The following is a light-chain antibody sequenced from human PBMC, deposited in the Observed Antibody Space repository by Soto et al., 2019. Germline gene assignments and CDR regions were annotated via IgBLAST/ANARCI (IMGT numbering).Light chain of an antibody. V-gene: IGKV1-39*01. CDR3: QQTYTTPGT. CDR1: QSVSKY. CDR2: AAI. Sequence: DIQMTQSPSSLSASVGDRITITCRASQSVSKYLNWYQQKPGEAPKLLIFAAISLHSGVPSRFSGSGSGTYFSLTIRDLQPEDFASYYCQQTYTTPGTFGRGTRVEIK. J-gene: IGKJ1*01.